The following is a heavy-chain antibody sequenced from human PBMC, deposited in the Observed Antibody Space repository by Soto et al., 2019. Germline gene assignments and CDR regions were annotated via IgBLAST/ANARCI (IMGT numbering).Heavy chain of an antibody. J-gene: IGHJ4*02. V-gene: IGHV4-30-4*01. CDR2: IYYSGST. Sequence: PSETLSLTCTVSGGSISSGDYYWSWIRQPPGKGLEWIGYIYYSGSTYYNPSLKSRVTISVDTSKNQFSLKLSSVTAADTAVYYCARDGIAAAGIFDYWGQGTLVTVSS. CDR1: GGSISSGDYY. D-gene: IGHD6-13*01. CDR3: ARDGIAAAGIFDY.